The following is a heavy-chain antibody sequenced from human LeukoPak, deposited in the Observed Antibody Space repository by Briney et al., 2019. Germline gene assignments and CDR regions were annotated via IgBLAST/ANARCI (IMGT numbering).Heavy chain of an antibody. V-gene: IGHV1-3*01. CDR3: ARGPPAGPPDY. CDR1: GYTFTSYA. J-gene: IGHJ4*01. D-gene: IGHD2-15*01. Sequence: ASVKVSCKASGYTFTSYAMHWVRQAPGQGLEWMGWINAGNGNTKYSQKFQGRVTITRDTSASTAYMELSSLRSEDTAAYYCARGPPAGPPDYWGQGTLVTVSS. CDR2: INAGNGNT.